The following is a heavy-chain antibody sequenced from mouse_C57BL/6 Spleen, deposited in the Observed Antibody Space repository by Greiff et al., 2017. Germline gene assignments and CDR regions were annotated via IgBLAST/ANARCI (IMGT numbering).Heavy chain of an antibody. CDR1: GYAFSSSW. Sequence: QVQLQQSGPELVKPGASVKISCKASGYAFSSSWMNWVKQRPGKGLEWIGRIYPGDGDTNYNGKFKGQATLTADKSSSTAYMQLSSLTSEDSAVYFCVITTVVSRYFDVWGTGTTVTVSS. CDR2: IYPGDGDT. J-gene: IGHJ1*03. CDR3: VITTVVSRYFDV. V-gene: IGHV1-82*01. D-gene: IGHD1-1*01.